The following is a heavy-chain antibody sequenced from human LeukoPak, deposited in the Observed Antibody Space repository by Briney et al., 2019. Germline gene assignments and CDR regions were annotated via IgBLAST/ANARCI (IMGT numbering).Heavy chain of an antibody. Sequence: GGSLRLSCAASGFAFSNYNMNWVRQATGKGLEWVSSISIGSSFVYYTDSMRGRFTISRDDAKNSLYLQMDSLRVEDTAVYYCARDNYSREPVEYNGMDVWGQGTTVTVSS. CDR3: ARDNYSREPVEYNGMDV. V-gene: IGHV3-21*01. CDR2: ISIGSSFV. J-gene: IGHJ6*02. D-gene: IGHD6-13*01. CDR1: GFAFSNYN.